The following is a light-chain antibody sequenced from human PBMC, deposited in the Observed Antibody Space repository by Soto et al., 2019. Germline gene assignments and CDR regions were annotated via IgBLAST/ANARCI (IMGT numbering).Light chain of an antibody. Sequence: QSVLTQPPSASGSPGQSVTISCTGTSSDVGGYNYVSWYQQHPGKAPKLMIYEVSKRPSGVPDRFSGSKSGNTASLTVSGLQAEDEADYDCSSYAGSKNDVFGTGTKVXXL. CDR3: SSYAGSKNDV. V-gene: IGLV2-8*01. CDR2: EVS. J-gene: IGLJ1*01. CDR1: SSDVGGYNY.